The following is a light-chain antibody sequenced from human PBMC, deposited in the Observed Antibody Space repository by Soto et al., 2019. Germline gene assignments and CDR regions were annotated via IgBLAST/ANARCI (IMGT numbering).Light chain of an antibody. J-gene: IGKJ4*02. CDR1: HGSSSY. Sequence: AILIPFSPSSFSTSTVDIFTITWRARHGSSSYLSLYQQKPGKAPTLLIYAASTWHSGVPSRFSGSGSGTDFTLTISCLQTEDFTTYYCPQYSSYPLPFGGGTKVAIK. CDR2: AAS. CDR3: PQYSSYPLP. V-gene: IGKV1-8*01.